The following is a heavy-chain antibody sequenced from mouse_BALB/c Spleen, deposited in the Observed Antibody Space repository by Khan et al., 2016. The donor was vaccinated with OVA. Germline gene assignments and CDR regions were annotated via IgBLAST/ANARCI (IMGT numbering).Heavy chain of an antibody. J-gene: IGHJ3*01. V-gene: IGHV5-12*02. CDR2: ISNRGTTT. CDR3: AREGDDGGLAY. D-gene: IGHD2-3*01. Sequence: VQLKESGGGFMQPGGSLKLSCATSGFTFTDYYMYWVRQTPEKRLEWVAHISNRGTTTYYSDTLRGRFTISRDNAKNTLYLQMSRLKSEDTAIYYCAREGDDGGLAYWGQGTLVTVSA. CDR1: GFTFTDYY.